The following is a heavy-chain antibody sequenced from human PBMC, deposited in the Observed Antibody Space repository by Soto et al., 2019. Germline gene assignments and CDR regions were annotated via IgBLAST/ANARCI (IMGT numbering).Heavy chain of an antibody. J-gene: IGHJ6*02. CDR2: INAGNGNT. CDR1: GYTFTSYA. Sequence: ASVKVSCKASGYTFTSYAMHWVRQAPGQRLEWMGWINAGNGNTKYSQKFQGRVTITRDTSASTAYMELSSLRSEGTAVYYCARDPSYYGMDVWGQGTTVTVSS. CDR3: ARDPSYYGMDV. V-gene: IGHV1-3*01.